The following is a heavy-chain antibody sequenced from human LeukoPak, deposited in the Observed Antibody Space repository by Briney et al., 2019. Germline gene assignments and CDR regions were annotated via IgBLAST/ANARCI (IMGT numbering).Heavy chain of an antibody. CDR1: GFTFDDYT. CDR3: AGETGPGPEFDY. Sequence: GRSLRLSCAASGFTFDDYTMHWVRQAPGKGLEWVSDISWNSGSIGYADSVKGRFTISRDNSKNTLYLQMNSLRAEDTAVYYCAGETGPGPEFDYWGQGTLVTVSS. V-gene: IGHV3-9*01. CDR2: ISWNSGSI. J-gene: IGHJ4*02. D-gene: IGHD1-14*01.